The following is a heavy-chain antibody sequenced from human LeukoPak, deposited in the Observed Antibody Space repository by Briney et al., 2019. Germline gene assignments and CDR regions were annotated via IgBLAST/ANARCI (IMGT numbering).Heavy chain of an antibody. D-gene: IGHD1-26*01. J-gene: IGHJ6*02. CDR3: ARAFEAELMDV. CDR1: GGSFSGYY. CDR2: INHSGST. Sequence: PSETLSLTCAVYGGSFSGYYWSWIRQPPGKGLEWIGEINHSGSTNYNPSLKSRVTISVDKSKNQFSLKLSSVTAADTAVYYCARAFEAELMDVWGQGTTVTVSS. V-gene: IGHV4-34*01.